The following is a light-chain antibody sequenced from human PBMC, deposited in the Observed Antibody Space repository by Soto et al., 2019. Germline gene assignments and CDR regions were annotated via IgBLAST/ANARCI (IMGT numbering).Light chain of an antibody. CDR1: QTISNW. J-gene: IGKJ1*01. CDR3: QQYSSYSWT. Sequence: DIQMTQSPSTLSASVGDRVTITCRASQTISNWLAWYQQKPGKAPRLLIYDASSLESGVPSRFSGSGSGTEFTLTISSLQPDDIATYYCQQYSSYSWTFGQGTKVDNK. V-gene: IGKV1-5*01. CDR2: DAS.